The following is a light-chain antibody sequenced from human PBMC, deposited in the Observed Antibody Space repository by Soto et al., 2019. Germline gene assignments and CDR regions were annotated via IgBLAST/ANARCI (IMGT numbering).Light chain of an antibody. CDR3: QQYNSYPCT. CDR1: QSISSW. J-gene: IGKJ2*02. Sequence: DIQMTQSPSTLSASVGDRVTITCRASQSISSWLAWYQQKPGKAPKLLIYKASSLKSGVPSRFSGSGSGTEFTLTISSLQPDDFATYYCQQYNSYPCTFGQGTKLEIK. CDR2: KAS. V-gene: IGKV1-5*03.